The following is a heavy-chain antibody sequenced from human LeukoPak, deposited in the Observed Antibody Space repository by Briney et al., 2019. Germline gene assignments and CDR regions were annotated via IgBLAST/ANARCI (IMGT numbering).Heavy chain of an antibody. CDR3: AKDLAGTVTTFWDY. D-gene: IGHD4-17*01. CDR1: GFTFSSYA. J-gene: IGHJ4*02. V-gene: IGHV3-23*01. Sequence: GGSLSLSCAASGFTFSSYAMSWVRQAPGKGLEWVSAISGSGSGTYYADSVKGRFTISRDNSKNTLYLQMSSLTAEDTAVYYCAKDLAGTVTTFWDYWGQGTLVTVSS. CDR2: ISGSGSGT.